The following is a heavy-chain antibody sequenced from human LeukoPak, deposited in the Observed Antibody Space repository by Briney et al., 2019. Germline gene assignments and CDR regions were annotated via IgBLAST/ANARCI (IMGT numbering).Heavy chain of an antibody. CDR1: GDSVSSNSVA. CDR3: ARRGPAGSSASGMDV. CDR2: TYYRSRWYL. V-gene: IGHV6-1*01. J-gene: IGHJ6*02. D-gene: IGHD6-6*01. Sequence: SQTLSLTCAISGDSVSSNSVAWNWIRQSSSRGLEWLGRTYYRSRWYLDYAVSVNSRITINADTSKNQFSLQLNSVTLEDTAVYYCARRGPAGSSASGMDVWGQGTTVTVSS.